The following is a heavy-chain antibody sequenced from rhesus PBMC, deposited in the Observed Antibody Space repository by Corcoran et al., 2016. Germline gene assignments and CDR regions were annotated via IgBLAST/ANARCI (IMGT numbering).Heavy chain of an antibody. Sequence: QVQLQGSGPGLVKTSETLSLTCAVSGAASRPNWWNWIRQSPGKGLEWIGVISGSGITKYNPDLKSRVTFSKDASKNQVSLNLRSVTAADTAVYYCGMSSGNYYFNNWGQGVLVTVSS. V-gene: IGHV4-80*01. D-gene: IGHD6-31*01. J-gene: IGHJ4*01. CDR2: ISGSGIT. CDR3: GMSSGNYYFNN. CDR1: GAASRPNW.